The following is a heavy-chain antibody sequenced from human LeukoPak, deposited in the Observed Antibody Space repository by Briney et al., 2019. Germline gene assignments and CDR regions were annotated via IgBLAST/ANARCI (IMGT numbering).Heavy chain of an antibody. J-gene: IGHJ4*02. Sequence: GRSLSLSCTASGFIFSSYGMYWVRQAPGKGLEWVALIYNDGGLPNYLDSVRGRFTISRDNSKNTLYLQMNSLRVEDTAVYYCAKGHFIGNSEFLDNWGQGTLVSVSP. CDR2: IYNDGGLP. CDR3: AKGHFIGNSEFLDN. CDR1: GFIFSSYG. D-gene: IGHD4-23*01. V-gene: IGHV3-33*06.